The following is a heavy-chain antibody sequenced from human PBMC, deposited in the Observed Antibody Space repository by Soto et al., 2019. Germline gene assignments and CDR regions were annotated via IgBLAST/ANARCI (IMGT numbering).Heavy chain of an antibody. J-gene: IGHJ4*02. Sequence: GGSLRLSCAASGFTFNDYGMSWVRQAPGKGLEWVSAINGSGGSTGYADSVTGRFTISRDNSKNTLYLQMNSLRAEDTAVYHCARAGGRVFFSDYFDYWGQGTLVTVSS. CDR1: GFTFNDYG. CDR3: ARAGGRVFFSDYFDY. CDR2: INGSGGST. V-gene: IGHV3-23*01. D-gene: IGHD1-26*01.